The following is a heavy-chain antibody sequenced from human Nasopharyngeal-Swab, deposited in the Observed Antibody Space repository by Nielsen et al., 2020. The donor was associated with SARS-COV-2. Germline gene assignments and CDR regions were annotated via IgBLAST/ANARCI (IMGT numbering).Heavy chain of an antibody. CDR3: ARFGPGYSSGWYGNDY. CDR2: MNPNSGNT. D-gene: IGHD6-19*01. CDR1: GYTFTSYD. J-gene: IGHJ4*02. V-gene: IGHV1-8*01. Sequence: ASVKVSCKASGYTFTSYDINWVRQATGQGLEWMGWMNPNSGNTGYAQKFQGRVTTTRNTSISTAYMELSSLRSEDTAVYYCARFGPGYSSGWYGNDYWGQGTRVTVSS.